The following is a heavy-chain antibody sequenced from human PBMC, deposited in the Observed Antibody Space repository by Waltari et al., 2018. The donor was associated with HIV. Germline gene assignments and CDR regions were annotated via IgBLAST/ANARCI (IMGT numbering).Heavy chain of an antibody. D-gene: IGHD3-22*01. J-gene: IGHJ4*02. CDR3: AKVPLYYYDSSGYFHFDY. CDR2: ISGSGGST. V-gene: IGHV3-23*01. CDR1: GFTFSRYA. Sequence: EVQLLESGGGLVQPGGSLRLSCAASGFTFSRYAMRWVRQAPGRGLEWVSAISGSGGSTYYADSVKGRFTISRDNSKNTLYLQMNSLRAEDTAVYYCAKVPLYYYDSSGYFHFDYWGQGTLVTVSS.